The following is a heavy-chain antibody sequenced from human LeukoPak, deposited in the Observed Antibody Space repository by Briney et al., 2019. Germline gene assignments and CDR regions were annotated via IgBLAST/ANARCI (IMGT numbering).Heavy chain of an antibody. J-gene: IGHJ5*02. Sequence: SETLSLTCTVSGGSIRSSYYYWGWIRQPPGKGLEWIGSIYDSGSTYYNPSLKSRVTISVDRSKNQFSLKLSSVTAADTAVYYCARVPLLWGSSTWFDPWGQGTLVTVSS. V-gene: IGHV4-39*07. CDR1: GGSIRSSYYY. D-gene: IGHD2-2*01. CDR3: ARVPLLWGSSTWFDP. CDR2: IYDSGST.